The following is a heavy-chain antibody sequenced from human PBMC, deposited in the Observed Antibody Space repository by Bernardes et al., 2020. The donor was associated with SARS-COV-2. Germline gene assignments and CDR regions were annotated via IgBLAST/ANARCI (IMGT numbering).Heavy chain of an antibody. CDR1: GFNFRNYA. J-gene: IGHJ5*01. V-gene: IGHV3-33*08. CDR2: IWHDGSRE. Sequence: GGSLRLSCVASGFNFRNYAMGWVRQAPGKGLEWVAVIWHDGSREYYVDSVKGRFAISRDNSNNTLYLQMNNLRVEDTALYRCATEDGEWLESWGQGTLVTVSS. D-gene: IGHD4-17*01. CDR3: ATEDGEWLES.